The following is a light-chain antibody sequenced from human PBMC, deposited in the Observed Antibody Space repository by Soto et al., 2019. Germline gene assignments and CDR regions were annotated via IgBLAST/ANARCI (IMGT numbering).Light chain of an antibody. CDR1: SSNIGSNY. CDR3: AAWDDSLSGVV. CDR2: RNN. V-gene: IGLV1-47*01. Sequence: QSVLTQPPSASGTPGQRVTISCSGSSSNIGSNYVYWYQQLPGTAPKLLIYRNNQRPSGVPDRFSGSKSGTSVSLAISGLRSEDEADYYCAAWDDSLSGVVFGGGTKLTAL. J-gene: IGLJ2*01.